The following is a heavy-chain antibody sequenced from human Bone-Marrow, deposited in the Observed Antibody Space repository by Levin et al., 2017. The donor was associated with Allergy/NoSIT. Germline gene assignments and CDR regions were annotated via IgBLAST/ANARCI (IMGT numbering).Heavy chain of an antibody. V-gene: IGHV1-69*13. CDR3: ARMADTNCGGDCYRQHFDY. D-gene: IGHD2-21*02. J-gene: IGHJ4*02. CDR2: IIPIFGTA. Sequence: GASVKVSCKASGGTFSSYAISWVRQAPGQGLEWMGGIIPIFGTANYAQKFQGRVTITADESTSTAYMELSSLRSEDTAVYYCARMADTNCGGDCYRQHFDYWGQGTLVTVSS. CDR1: GGTFSSYA.